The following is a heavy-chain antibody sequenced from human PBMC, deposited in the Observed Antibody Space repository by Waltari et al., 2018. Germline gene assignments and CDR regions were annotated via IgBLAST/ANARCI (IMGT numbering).Heavy chain of an antibody. V-gene: IGHV4-38-2*02. D-gene: IGHD6-13*01. CDR1: GYSISSGYY. Sequence: QVQLQESGPGLVKPSETLSLTCTVSGYSISSGYYWGWIRPPPGKGLEWIGSIYHSGSTYYNPSLKSRVTISVDTSKNQFSLKLSSVTAADTAVYYCARAPGATPGPRSSWPEYMDVWGKGTTVTVSS. CDR2: IYHSGST. CDR3: ARAPGATPGPRSSWPEYMDV. J-gene: IGHJ6*03.